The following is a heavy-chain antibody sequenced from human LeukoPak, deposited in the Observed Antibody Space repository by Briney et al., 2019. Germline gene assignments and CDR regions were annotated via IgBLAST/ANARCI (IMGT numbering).Heavy chain of an antibody. D-gene: IGHD1-26*01. Sequence: ASVKVSCKAPGYTFTGYYMHWVRQAPGQGLEWMGWINPNSGGTNYAQKVQGRVTMTRDTSISTAYMELSRLRSDDTAVYYCARGYSGSYSHFDYWGQGTLVTVSS. CDR3: ARGYSGSYSHFDY. J-gene: IGHJ4*02. CDR2: INPNSGGT. CDR1: GYTFTGYY. V-gene: IGHV1-2*02.